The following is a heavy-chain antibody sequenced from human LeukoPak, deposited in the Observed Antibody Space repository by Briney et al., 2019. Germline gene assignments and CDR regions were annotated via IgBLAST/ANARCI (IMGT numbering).Heavy chain of an antibody. D-gene: IGHD3-22*01. V-gene: IGHV4-4*07. J-gene: IGHJ3*02. CDR1: GGSIRSYY. CDR3: ARDQGSSGYYYAFDI. Sequence: SETLSLTRSVSGGSIRSYYWSWIRQPAGKGLEWIGRIYTSGSTNYSPSLKSRVTMSIDRSKNEFSLKLSSVTAADTAVYYCARDQGSSGYYYAFDIWGQGTMVTVSS. CDR2: IYTSGST.